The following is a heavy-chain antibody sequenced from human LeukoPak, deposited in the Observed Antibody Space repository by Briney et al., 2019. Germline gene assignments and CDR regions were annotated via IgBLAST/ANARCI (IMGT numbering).Heavy chain of an antibody. Sequence: GESLKISCKGSGYSFTSYWIGWVRQMPGKGLEWMGIIYPGDSDTRYSPSFQGQVTISADKSISTAYLQWSSLKASDTAMYYCARLRGYCSSTSSYYYCYMHVWGKGTTVTISS. V-gene: IGHV5-51*01. CDR2: IYPGDSDT. CDR3: ARLRGYCSSTSSYYYCYMHV. D-gene: IGHD2-2*01. J-gene: IGHJ6*03. CDR1: GYSFTSYW.